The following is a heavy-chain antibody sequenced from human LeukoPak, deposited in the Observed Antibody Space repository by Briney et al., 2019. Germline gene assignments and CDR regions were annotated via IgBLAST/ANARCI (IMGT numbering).Heavy chain of an antibody. D-gene: IGHD3-16*02. V-gene: IGHV3-30*02. CDR1: GFTFSSYG. CDR2: IRYDGSNK. Sequence: GGSLRLSCAASGFTFSSYGMHWVRQAPGKGLEWVAFIRYDGSNKYYADSVKGRFTISRDNSKNTLYLQMNSLRAEDTAVYYCAKTGRRIYDYVWGSYRPNMYYFDYWGQGTLVTVSS. CDR3: AKTGRRIYDYVWGSYRPNMYYFDY. J-gene: IGHJ4*02.